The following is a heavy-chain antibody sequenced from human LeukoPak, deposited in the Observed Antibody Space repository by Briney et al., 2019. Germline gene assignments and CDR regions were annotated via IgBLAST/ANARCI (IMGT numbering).Heavy chain of an antibody. CDR3: ASQTRDDYNSLSTLTYNY. V-gene: IGHV4-59*01. J-gene: IGHJ4*02. CDR2: IYYSGST. Sequence: SETLSLTCNVSGDSISSYYWSWIRQPPGKGLEWIGYIYYSGSTNYNPSLESRVTISVDTSKNQFSLKLSSVTAADTAIYYCASQTRDDYNSLSTLTYNYWGQGTLVTVSS. CDR1: GDSISSYY. D-gene: IGHD5-24*01.